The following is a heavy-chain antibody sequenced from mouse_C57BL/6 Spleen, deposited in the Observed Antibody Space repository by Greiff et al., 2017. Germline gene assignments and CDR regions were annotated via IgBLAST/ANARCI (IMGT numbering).Heavy chain of an antibody. CDR3: TRDYYDYDGFFDY. D-gene: IGHD2-4*01. CDR1: GFTFSSYA. J-gene: IGHJ2*01. V-gene: IGHV5-9-1*02. CDR2: ISSGGDYI. Sequence: EVKLMESGEGLVKPGGSLKLSCAASGFTFSSYAMSWVRQTPEKRLEWVAYISSGGDYIYYADTVKGRFTISRDNARNTLYLQMSSLKSEDTAMYYCTRDYYDYDGFFDYWGQGTTLTVSS.